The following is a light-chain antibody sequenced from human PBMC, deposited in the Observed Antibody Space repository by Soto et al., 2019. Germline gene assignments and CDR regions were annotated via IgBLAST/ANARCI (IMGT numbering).Light chain of an antibody. CDR3: SSYTSSSTLVV. Sequence: QSALTKPASVSGSPGQSITISCTGTSSDVGGYNYVSWYQQHPGKAAKLMIYDVSNLPSVVSNRFSGSNSGNTASLTISGLQAEDEADYYCSSYTSSSTLVVFGGGTKLTVL. CDR1: SSDVGGYNY. V-gene: IGLV2-14*01. CDR2: DVS. J-gene: IGLJ2*01.